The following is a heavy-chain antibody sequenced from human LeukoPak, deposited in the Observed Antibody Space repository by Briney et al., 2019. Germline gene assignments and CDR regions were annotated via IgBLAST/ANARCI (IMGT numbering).Heavy chain of an antibody. J-gene: IGHJ6*02. Sequence: ASVKVSCKASGGTFSSYAISWVRQAPGQGLEWMGRIIPILGIANYAQKFQGRVTITADKSTSTAYMELSSLRSEDTAVYYCARGLFVDSSGYENYYYYYGMDVWGQGTTVTVSS. CDR3: ARGLFVDSSGYENYYYYYGMDV. D-gene: IGHD3-22*01. CDR1: GGTFSSYA. V-gene: IGHV1-69*04. CDR2: IIPILGIA.